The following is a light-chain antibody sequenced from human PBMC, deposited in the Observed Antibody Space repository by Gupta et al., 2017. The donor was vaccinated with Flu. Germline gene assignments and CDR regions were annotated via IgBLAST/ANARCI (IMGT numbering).Light chain of an antibody. CDR2: KAS. CDR3: HQYCSYIRT. CDR1: QSSSDW. Sequence: PFTLSASVGDRVTITCRASQSSSDWLAWYQQKAGKTPDPLIYKASTLHSGVPSRFSGSGSETKFNITISSLQHDDFASYYCHQYCSYIRTFGQGTKVQIK. V-gene: IGKV1-5*03. J-gene: IGKJ1*01.